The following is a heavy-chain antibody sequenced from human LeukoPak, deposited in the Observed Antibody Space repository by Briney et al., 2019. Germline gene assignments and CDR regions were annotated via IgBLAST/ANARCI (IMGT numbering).Heavy chain of an antibody. CDR1: GYTFTSYG. D-gene: IGHD3-3*01. V-gene: IGHV1-18*01. J-gene: IGHJ4*02. Sequence: ASVKVSCKASGYTFTSYGISWVRQAPGQGLEWMGWISAYNGNTNYAQKLQGRVTMTTDTSTSTAYTELRSLRSDDTAVYYCARSKSFWSGYYTGFDYWGQGTLVTVSS. CDR3: ARSKSFWSGYYTGFDY. CDR2: ISAYNGNT.